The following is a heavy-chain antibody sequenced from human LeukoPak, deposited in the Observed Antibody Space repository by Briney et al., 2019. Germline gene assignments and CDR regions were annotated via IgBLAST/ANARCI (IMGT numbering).Heavy chain of an antibody. J-gene: IGHJ5*02. Sequence: PGGSPRLSCAASGFTFSSYGMHWVRQAPGKGLEWVAVISYDGSNKYYADSVKGRFTISRDNSKNTLYLQMNSLRAEDTAVYYCAKSNYDYVWGSYRTSNWFDPWGQGTLVTVSS. D-gene: IGHD3-16*02. CDR1: GFTFSSYG. V-gene: IGHV3-30*18. CDR3: AKSNYDYVWGSYRTSNWFDP. CDR2: ISYDGSNK.